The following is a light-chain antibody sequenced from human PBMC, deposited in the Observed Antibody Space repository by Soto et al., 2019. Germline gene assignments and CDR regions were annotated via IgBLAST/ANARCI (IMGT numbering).Light chain of an antibody. CDR2: EVS. V-gene: IGLV2-14*01. Sequence: QCALTQPASVSGSPGQSITISCTGTSGNVGGYNYVSWYQQHPGKAPKLMIYEVSNRPSGVSNRFSGSKSGNTASLTISGLQAEDEADYYCSSYTSSSTPYVFGTGTKLTAL. J-gene: IGLJ1*01. CDR1: SGNVGGYNY. CDR3: SSYTSSSTPYV.